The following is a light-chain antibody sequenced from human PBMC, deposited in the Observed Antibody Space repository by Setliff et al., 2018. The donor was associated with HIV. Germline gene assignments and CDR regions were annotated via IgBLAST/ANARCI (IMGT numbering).Light chain of an antibody. V-gene: IGLV2-14*01. CDR1: SSDVGAYNY. CDR3: CSNTGSNTYV. CDR2: EVS. J-gene: IGLJ1*01. Sequence: QSALTQPASVSGSPGQSITVSCTGSSSDVGAYNYVSWYQQYPGKAPKLMIYEVSNRPSGVSNRFSGSKSGNTASLTISGLQAEDEADYYCCSNTGSNTYVFGTGTKVTVL.